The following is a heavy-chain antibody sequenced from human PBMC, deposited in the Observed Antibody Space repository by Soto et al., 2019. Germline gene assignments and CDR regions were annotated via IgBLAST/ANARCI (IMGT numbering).Heavy chain of an antibody. V-gene: IGHV6-1*01. CDR3: TRGKLSYYAMDV. Sequence: PSQTRSLTFPISVDSVSRYHPAWNWIRQAPSRCLEWLVRTFYRFNWYTEYAVSVKSRITINADTSDNQFSLHLNSVTPEDTAVYYCTRGKLSYYAMDVWGQGTTVTVSS. CDR2: TFYRFNWYT. CDR1: VDSVSRYHPA. J-gene: IGHJ6*02.